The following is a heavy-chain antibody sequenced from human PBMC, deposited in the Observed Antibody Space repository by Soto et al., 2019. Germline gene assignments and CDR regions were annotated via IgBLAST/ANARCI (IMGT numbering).Heavy chain of an antibody. CDR3: ARVVGDPGHWFDP. J-gene: IGHJ5*02. CDR1: GYTFTSYG. Sequence: QVKLVQSGAEVKKPGASVKVSCKASGYTFTSYGLSWVRQAPGQGLEWMGRISAYNYNTNYAQKLQGRVTMTTDTSTSTAYMELGSLRSDGTALYYCARVVGDPGHWFDPWGQGTLVTVSS. CDR2: ISAYNYNT. D-gene: IGHD1-26*01. V-gene: IGHV1-18*01.